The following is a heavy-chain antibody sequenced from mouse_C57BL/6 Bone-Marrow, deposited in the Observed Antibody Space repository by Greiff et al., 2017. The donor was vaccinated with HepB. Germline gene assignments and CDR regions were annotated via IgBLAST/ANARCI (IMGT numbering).Heavy chain of an antibody. J-gene: IGHJ2*01. V-gene: IGHV1-53*01. CDR3: ARKGRRWGPYYFDY. CDR1: GYTFTSYW. CDR2: INPSNGGT. D-gene: IGHD3-2*02. Sequence: VQLQQPGTELVKPGASVKLSCKASGYTFTSYWMHWVKQRPGQVLEWIGNINPSNGGTNYNEKFQSKATLTVDKSSSTAYMQLSSLTSEDSAVYYCARKGRRWGPYYFDYWGQGTTLTVSS.